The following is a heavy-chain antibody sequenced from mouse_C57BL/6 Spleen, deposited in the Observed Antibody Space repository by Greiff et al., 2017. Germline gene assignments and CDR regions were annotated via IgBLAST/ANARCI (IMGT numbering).Heavy chain of an antibody. V-gene: IGHV5-16*01. Sequence: EVQLVESEGGLVQPGSSMKLSCTASGFTFSDYYMAWVRQVPEKGLEWVANINYDGSSTYYLDSLKSRFIISRDNAKNILYLQMSSLKSEDTATYYCARGGDSNTYFDYWGQGTTLTVSS. CDR1: GFTFSDYY. CDR2: INYDGSST. J-gene: IGHJ2*01. D-gene: IGHD2-5*01. CDR3: ARGGDSNTYFDY.